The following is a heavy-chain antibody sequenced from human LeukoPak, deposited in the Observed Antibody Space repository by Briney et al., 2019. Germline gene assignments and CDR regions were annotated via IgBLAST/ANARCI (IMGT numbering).Heavy chain of an antibody. D-gene: IGHD1-26*01. CDR1: GGSISSSTYY. CDR2: ITYSGST. J-gene: IGHJ4*02. CDR3: ARQGVGATDC. Sequence: PSETLSLTCAVSGGSISSSTYYWAWIRQSPGKGLEWIGSITYSGSTYYNPSLESRVTISVDTSKNQFSLRLISVTAVDTAVYYCARQGVGATDCWGQGTLVTVSS. V-gene: IGHV4-39*01.